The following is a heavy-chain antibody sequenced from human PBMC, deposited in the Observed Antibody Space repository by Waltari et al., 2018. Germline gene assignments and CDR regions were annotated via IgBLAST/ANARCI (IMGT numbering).Heavy chain of an antibody. J-gene: IGHJ3*02. CDR1: GFTFSSYA. CDR3: ANPLWFGSASDAFDI. CDR2: IYSGGST. D-gene: IGHD3-10*01. Sequence: EVQLLESGGGLVQPGGSLRLSCAASGFTFSSYAMSWVRRAPWKGLEWVSVIYSGGSTYYADSVKGRFTISRDNSKNTLYLQMNSLRAEDTAVYYCANPLWFGSASDAFDIWGQGTMVTVSS. V-gene: IGHV3-23*03.